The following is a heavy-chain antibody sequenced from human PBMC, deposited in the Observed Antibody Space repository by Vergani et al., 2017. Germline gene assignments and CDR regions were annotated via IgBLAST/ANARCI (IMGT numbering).Heavy chain of an antibody. CDR3: ARVNTETNGHLYYYYYMDV. CDR2: IDPTGRP. Sequence: QVQLQESGPGLVKPSETLSLTCVVNGGSFTSYHWTWIRQSPGEGLEWVGEIDPTGRPDYNPSLKSRLTRSVDKSRNQFSLTLNSVTATDTAIYFCARVNTETNGHLYYYYYMDVWGQGTAVTVS. D-gene: IGHD4-11*01. CDR1: GGSFTSYH. V-gene: IGHV4-34*10. J-gene: IGHJ6*03.